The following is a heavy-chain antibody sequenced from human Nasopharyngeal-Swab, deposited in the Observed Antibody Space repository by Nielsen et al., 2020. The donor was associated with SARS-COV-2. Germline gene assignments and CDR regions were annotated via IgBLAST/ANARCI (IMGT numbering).Heavy chain of an antibody. Sequence: GESLKISCAASGFTFSSYWMSWVRQAPGKGLEWVANIKQDGSEKYYVDSVKGRFTISRDNAKNSLYLQMNSLRAEDTAVYYCARDLEAAAAGTGYYYGMDVWGQGTKVTVSS. CDR2: IKQDGSEK. CDR1: GFTFSSYW. D-gene: IGHD6-13*01. V-gene: IGHV3-7*01. CDR3: ARDLEAAAAGTGYYYGMDV. J-gene: IGHJ6*02.